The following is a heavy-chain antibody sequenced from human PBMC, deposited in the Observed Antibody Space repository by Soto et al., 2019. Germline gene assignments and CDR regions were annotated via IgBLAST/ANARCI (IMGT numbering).Heavy chain of an antibody. V-gene: IGHV1-2*04. J-gene: IGHJ6*03. CDR3: ARAKAYSSSWYKSSYHYYMDV. CDR2: INPNSGGT. D-gene: IGHD6-13*01. CDR1: GYTFTGYY. Sequence: GASVKVSCKASGYTFTGYYMHWVRQAPGQGLEWMGWINPNSGGTNYAQKFQGWVTMTRDTSISTAYMELSRLRSDDTAVYYCARAKAYSSSWYKSSYHYYMDVWGKGTTVIVSS.